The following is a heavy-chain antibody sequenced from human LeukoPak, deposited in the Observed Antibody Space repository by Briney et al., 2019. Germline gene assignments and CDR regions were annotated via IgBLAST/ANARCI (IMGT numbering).Heavy chain of an antibody. CDR3: AKDLSVVGAHDSFDV. Sequence: PGGSLRLSCAASGFTFSSYSMNWVRQPPGKGLEWVSSISSTSTYISYADSVKGRFTISRDNAKNSLYLQMNSLRIEDTAVYYCAKDLSVVGAHDSFDVWGQGTMVTVSS. CDR1: GFTFSSYS. J-gene: IGHJ3*01. V-gene: IGHV3-21*01. D-gene: IGHD1-26*01. CDR2: ISSTSTYI.